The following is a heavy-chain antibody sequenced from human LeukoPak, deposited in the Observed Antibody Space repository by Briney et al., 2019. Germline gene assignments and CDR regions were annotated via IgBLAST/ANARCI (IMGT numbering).Heavy chain of an antibody. V-gene: IGHV4-34*01. CDR3: ARGSRLPLDF. J-gene: IGHJ4*02. CDR1: GDSFIENY. D-gene: IGHD3-16*01. Sequence: PSETVSLTCAVYGDSFIENYWSWIRQDPGKGLEWIGEISHSGGTNYTNYNPSLKSRVTISIDTSKNQFSLRLSSVTSADTAVYYCARGSRLPLDFWDQGSLVTVSS. CDR2: ISHSGGT.